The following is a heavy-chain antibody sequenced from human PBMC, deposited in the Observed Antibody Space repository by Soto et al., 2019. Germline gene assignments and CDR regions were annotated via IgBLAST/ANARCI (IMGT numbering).Heavy chain of an antibody. CDR3: TRDYYYDSSGYYLNFDY. CDR2: ISGSGGST. D-gene: IGHD3-22*01. V-gene: IGHV3-23*01. Sequence: GGSLRLSCAAPGFTFSSYAMSWVRQAPGKGLEWVSAISGSGGSTYYADSVKGRFTISRDNSKNTLYLQMNSLGAEDTAVYYCTRDYYYDSSGYYLNFDYWGQGTLVTVSS. J-gene: IGHJ4*02. CDR1: GFTFSSYA.